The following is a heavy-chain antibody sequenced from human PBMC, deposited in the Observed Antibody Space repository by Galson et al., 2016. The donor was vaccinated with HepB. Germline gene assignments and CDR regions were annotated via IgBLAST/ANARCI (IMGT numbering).Heavy chain of an antibody. CDR2: ISGSGGST. D-gene: IGHD4-17*01. J-gene: IGHJ6*03. V-gene: IGHV3-23*01. CDR1: GFSFSNYA. Sequence: SLRLSCAAPGFSFSNYAMTWVRQAPGKGLEWVSSISGSGGSTYYADSVKGRFTISRDDSKNTLYLQMNSQRADDTAVYYCAKYGYFHYSYMDVWGKGTTVTVS. CDR3: AKYGYFHYSYMDV.